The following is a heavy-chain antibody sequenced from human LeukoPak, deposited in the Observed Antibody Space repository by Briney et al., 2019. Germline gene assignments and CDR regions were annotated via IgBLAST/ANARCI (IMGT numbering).Heavy chain of an antibody. CDR2: ISSSSYI. J-gene: IGHJ4*02. Sequence: PGGSLRLSCAASGFTFSSYSMNWVRQAPGKGLEWASSISSSSYIYYADSVKGRFTISRDNAKNSLYLQMNSLRAEDTAVYYCARDSSGWYPVVYWGQGTLVTVSS. CDR3: ARDSSGWYPVVY. V-gene: IGHV3-21*01. CDR1: GFTFSSYS. D-gene: IGHD6-19*01.